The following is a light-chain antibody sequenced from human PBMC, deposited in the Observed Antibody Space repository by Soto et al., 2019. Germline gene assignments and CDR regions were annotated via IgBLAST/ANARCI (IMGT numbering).Light chain of an antibody. Sequence: QSALTQPPSASGSPGQSVTISCTGTSSDVGSYNYVSWYQQNPGKAPKLIIYEVSKRPPGVPDRFSGSKSGNTASLSVSGLQAEDDGDYYCSSYAGSNIYVFGTGTKFTVL. CDR1: SSDVGSYNY. CDR3: SSYAGSNIYV. CDR2: EVS. J-gene: IGLJ1*01. V-gene: IGLV2-8*01.